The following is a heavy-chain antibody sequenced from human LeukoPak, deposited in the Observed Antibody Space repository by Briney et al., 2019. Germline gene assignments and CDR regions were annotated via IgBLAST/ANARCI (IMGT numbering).Heavy chain of an antibody. CDR2: IYYSGNT. Sequence: SQTLSLTCTVSGGSINSDGYYWSWIRQHPGKGLEWIGYIYYSGNTYYNPSLESRVTISVDTSKNQFSLMLSSVTAADTAVYYCAREPLRIAAAGNGYYYYYYMDVWGKGTTVTVSS. V-gene: IGHV4-31*03. D-gene: IGHD6-13*01. CDR1: GGSINSDGYY. CDR3: AREPLRIAAAGNGYYYYYYMDV. J-gene: IGHJ6*03.